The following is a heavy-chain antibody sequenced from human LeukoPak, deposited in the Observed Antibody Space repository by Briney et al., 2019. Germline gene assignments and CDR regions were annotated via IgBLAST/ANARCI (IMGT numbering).Heavy chain of an antibody. CDR2: IYYSGST. CDR3: ARDRGGITMVRGAPLYYYGMDV. D-gene: IGHD3-10*01. J-gene: IGHJ6*04. Sequence: SETLSLTWTVSGGSISSYYWSWIRQPPGKGLEWVGYIYYSGSTNYNPSLKSRATISVDTSKNQFSLKLSSVTAADTAVYYCARDRGGITMVRGAPLYYYGMDVWGKGTTVTVSS. V-gene: IGHV4-59*12. CDR1: GGSISSYY.